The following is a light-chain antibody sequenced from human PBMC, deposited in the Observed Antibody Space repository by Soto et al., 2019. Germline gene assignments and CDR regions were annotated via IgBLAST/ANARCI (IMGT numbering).Light chain of an antibody. Sequence: EIVLTQSPGTLSLSPGERATLSCRASQSVSSSYLAWYQQKPGQAPRLLIYGASSRAAGVPDRFSCSGSGTDLTLSISRLEPEEFAVYFCQHYSSSPATFGGGTKVEIK. CDR1: QSVSSSY. J-gene: IGKJ4*01. CDR3: QHYSSSPAT. V-gene: IGKV3-20*01. CDR2: GAS.